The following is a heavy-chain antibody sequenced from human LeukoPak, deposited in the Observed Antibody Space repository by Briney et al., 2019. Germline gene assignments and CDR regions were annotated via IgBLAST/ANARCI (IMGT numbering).Heavy chain of an antibody. J-gene: IGHJ6*03. D-gene: IGHD3-10*01. Sequence: ASVKVSCKASGGTFSNYAISWVRQAPGQGLEWMGWINPNSGGTKYAQKFQGRVSMTRDTSISSAYMEVSRLRSDDTAVYYCARSRGLDYYGSGTYSGSDSDYYYYYMDVWGKGTTVTISS. CDR1: GGTFSNYA. V-gene: IGHV1-2*02. CDR2: INPNSGGT. CDR3: ARSRGLDYYGSGTYSGSDSDYYYYYMDV.